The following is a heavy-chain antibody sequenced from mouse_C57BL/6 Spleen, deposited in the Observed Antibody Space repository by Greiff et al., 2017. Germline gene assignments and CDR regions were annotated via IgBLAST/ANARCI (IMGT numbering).Heavy chain of an antibody. CDR2: INPSNGGT. J-gene: IGHJ3*01. V-gene: IGHV1-53*01. CDR1: GYTFTSYW. Sequence: VQLQQPGTELVKPGASVKLSCKASGYTFTSYWMHWVKQRPGQGLEWIGNINPSNGGTNYNEKFKSKATLTVDKSSSTAYMQLSSLTSEDSAGYYCARCVYGYGEEWFAYWGQGTLVTVSA. CDR3: ARCVYGYGEEWFAY. D-gene: IGHD2-2*01.